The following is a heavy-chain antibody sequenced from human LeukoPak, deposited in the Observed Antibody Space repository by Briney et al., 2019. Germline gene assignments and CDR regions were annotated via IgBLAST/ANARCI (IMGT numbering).Heavy chain of an antibody. CDR2: ISYDGSNK. J-gene: IGHJ4*02. Sequence: GGSLRLSCAASGFTFSSYAMHWVRQAPGRGLEWVAVISYDGSNKYYADSVKGRFTISRDNSKNTVYLQMNSLRAEDTAVYYCAKLLSSLNYYDPSSLGVDYWGQGTLVTVSS. V-gene: IGHV3-30*04. CDR1: GFTFSSYA. CDR3: AKLLSSLNYYDPSSLGVDY. D-gene: IGHD3-22*01.